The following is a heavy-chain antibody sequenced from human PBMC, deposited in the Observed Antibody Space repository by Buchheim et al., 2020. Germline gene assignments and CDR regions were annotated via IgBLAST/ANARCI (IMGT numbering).Heavy chain of an antibody. CDR3: ARDLGARGYIYSYSYMDV. CDR2: ISSSGTTM. V-gene: IGHV3-48*03. J-gene: IGHJ6*03. CDR1: GFTFSSYA. D-gene: IGHD5-12*01. Sequence: EVQLLESGGGLVQPGESLRLCCAASGFTFSSYAMSWVRQAPGKGLEWVSYISSSGTTMYYADSVKGRFTISRDNAKNSLYLQMNSLRAEDTAVYYCARDLGARGYIYSYSYMDVWGKGTT.